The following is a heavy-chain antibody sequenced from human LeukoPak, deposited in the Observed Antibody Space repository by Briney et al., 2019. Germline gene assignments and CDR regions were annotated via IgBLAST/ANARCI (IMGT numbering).Heavy chain of an antibody. J-gene: IGHJ4*02. CDR1: GGSINGYY. V-gene: IGHV4-59*12. CDR2: ISYSGAT. D-gene: IGHD4-11*01. CDR3: VRGDDYMFDY. Sequence: SETLSLTCTVSGGSINGYYWNWIRQPPGKGLEWIGEISYSGATNHNPSLKSRVTMSVDKSKNQLSLRVNSVTTADAAVYYCVRGDDYMFDYWGQGTLVTVSS.